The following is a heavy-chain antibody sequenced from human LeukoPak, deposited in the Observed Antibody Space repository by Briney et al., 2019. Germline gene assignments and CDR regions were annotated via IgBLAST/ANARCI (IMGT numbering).Heavy chain of an antibody. J-gene: IGHJ4*02. CDR3: AKEVKDTGYYHLDN. CDR1: GFTVSSNY. D-gene: IGHD3-3*01. V-gene: IGHV3-23*01. Sequence: GGSLRLSCAASGFTVSSNYMTWVRQAPGKGLEWVSAISGSGGSTYYADSVKGRFTISRDNSKNTLYLQMNRLRDEDTALFYCAKEVKDTGYYHLDNWGQGTLVTVSS. CDR2: ISGSGGST.